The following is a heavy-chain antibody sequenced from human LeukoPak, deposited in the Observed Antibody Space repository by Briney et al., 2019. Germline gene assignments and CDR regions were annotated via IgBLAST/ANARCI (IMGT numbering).Heavy chain of an antibody. CDR1: GYTFISYG. CDR2: ITSYNGNT. Sequence: GASVKVSCKASGYTFISYGISWVRQAPGQGPEWMGWITSYNGNTKYAQQLQGRVTMTTDTSTGTAYMELRSLRSDDTAVYYCARAGAAAGTPFDYWGQGTLVTVSS. D-gene: IGHD6-13*01. J-gene: IGHJ4*02. CDR3: ARAGAAAGTPFDY. V-gene: IGHV1-18*01.